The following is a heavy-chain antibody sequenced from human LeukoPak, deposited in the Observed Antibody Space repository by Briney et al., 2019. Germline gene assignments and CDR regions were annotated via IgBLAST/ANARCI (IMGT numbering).Heavy chain of an antibody. V-gene: IGHV3-23*01. J-gene: IGHJ5*02. CDR1: GFTFSSYA. CDR3: AKHRIVVVPAAMGT. CDR2: ISGSGGST. D-gene: IGHD2-2*01. Sequence: GGSLRLSCAASGFTFSSYAMSWVHQAPGKGLEWVSAISGSGGSTYYADSVKGRFTIYRDNSKNTLYLQMNSLRGEDTAVYYCAKHRIVVVPAAMGTWGQGTLVTVSS.